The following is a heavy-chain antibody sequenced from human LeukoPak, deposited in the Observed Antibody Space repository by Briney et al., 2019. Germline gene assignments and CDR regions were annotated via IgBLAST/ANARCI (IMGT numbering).Heavy chain of an antibody. CDR3: ANARRRDYYFAY. CDR2: IRWNSGSI. CDR1: GFTFDDYA. J-gene: IGHJ4*02. Sequence: SGGSLRLSCAASGFTFDDYAMHWVRQAPGKGLEWGSGIRWNSGSIGYADCVKGRFTISRDNAKNSLYLQMNSLRAEDTALYHCANARRRDYYFAYWGQGTLVTVSS. D-gene: IGHD6-6*01. V-gene: IGHV3-9*01.